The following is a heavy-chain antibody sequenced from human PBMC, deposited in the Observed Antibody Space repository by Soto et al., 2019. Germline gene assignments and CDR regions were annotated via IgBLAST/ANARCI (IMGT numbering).Heavy chain of an antibody. CDR3: ARDGGYCSITSCPNTYFDY. D-gene: IGHD2-2*01. CDR2: ISAYSGST. V-gene: IGHV1-18*01. J-gene: IGHJ4*02. CDR1: GYTFTSYG. Sequence: ASVKVSCKASGYTFTSYGISWVRQAPGQGLEWMGWISAYSGSTNYAQKLQGRVTMTRDTSTSTAYMELSSLRSEDTAVYYCARDGGYCSITSCPNTYFDYWGQGTLVTVSS.